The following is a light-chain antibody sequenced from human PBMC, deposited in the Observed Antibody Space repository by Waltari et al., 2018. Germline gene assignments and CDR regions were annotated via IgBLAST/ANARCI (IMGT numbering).Light chain of an antibody. CDR3: QHYLRLPVT. CDR1: DSVSRA. Sequence: EIGLSQSPGTLSLSVGERVTVPCRASDSVSRALAWYQQKPGQAPRLLIYGASTRATGIPDRFSGSGSGTDFSLTISRLEPDEFAVYYCQHYLRLPVTFGQGTTVEI. CDR2: GAS. V-gene: IGKV3-20*01. J-gene: IGKJ1*01.